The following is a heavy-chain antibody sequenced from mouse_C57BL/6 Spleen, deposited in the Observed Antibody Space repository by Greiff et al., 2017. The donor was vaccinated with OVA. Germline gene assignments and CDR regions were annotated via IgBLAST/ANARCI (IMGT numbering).Heavy chain of an antibody. V-gene: IGHV3-6*01. CDR1: GYSIPSGYY. D-gene: IGHD3-2*02. CDR3: ARDSSGSWFAY. J-gene: IGHJ3*01. CDR2: ISYDGSN. Sequence: DVHLVESGPGLVKPSQSLSLTCSVTGYSIPSGYYWNWIRQFPGNKLEWMGYISYDGSNNSNPSLKNRISITRYTSKNQFFLKLNSVTTEDTATYYCARDSSGSWFAYWGQGTLVTVSA.